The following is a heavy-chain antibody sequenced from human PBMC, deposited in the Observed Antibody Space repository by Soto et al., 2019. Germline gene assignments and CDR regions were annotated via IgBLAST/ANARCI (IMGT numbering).Heavy chain of an antibody. J-gene: IGHJ6*02. CDR2: ISYDGSNK. CDR3: ARDQGTSPGVYYGMDV. Sequence: GGSLRLSCAASGFTFSSYAMHWVRQAPGKGLEWVAVISYDGSNKYYADSVKGRFTISRDNSKNTLYLQMNSLRAEDTAVYYCARDQGTSPGVYYGMDVWGQGTTVTVSS. V-gene: IGHV3-30-3*01. D-gene: IGHD1-1*01. CDR1: GFTFSSYA.